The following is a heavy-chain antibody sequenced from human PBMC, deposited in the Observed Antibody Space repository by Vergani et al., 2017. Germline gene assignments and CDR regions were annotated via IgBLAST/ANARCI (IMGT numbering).Heavy chain of an antibody. CDR2: IDPSDSYT. Sequence: EVPLVQSGAEVKKPGESLRISCTGSGYSFTSYWISWVRQMPGKGLEWMGRIDPSDSYTNYSPSFQGHVTISADKSISTAYLQWSSLKASDSAMYYCARVYCRGMSCAGTDYFYHIDVWGKGTTVTVS. CDR1: GYSFTSYW. V-gene: IGHV5-10-1*01. J-gene: IGHJ6*03. CDR3: ARVYCRGMSCAGTDYFYHIDV. D-gene: IGHD3/OR15-3a*01.